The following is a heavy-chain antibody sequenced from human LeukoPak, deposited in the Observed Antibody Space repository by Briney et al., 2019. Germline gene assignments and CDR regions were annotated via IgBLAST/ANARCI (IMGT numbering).Heavy chain of an antibody. D-gene: IGHD2-21*02. J-gene: IGHJ4*02. V-gene: IGHV4-34*01. CDR2: INHSGST. CDR1: GGSFSGYY. Sequence: SETLSLTCAVYGGSFSGYYWSWIRQPPGKGLEWIGEINHSGSTNYNPSLKSRVTISVDTFKNQFSLKLSSVTAADTAVYYCARGPTYCGGDCYFRGFDYWGQGTLVTVSS. CDR3: ARGPTYCGGDCYFRGFDY.